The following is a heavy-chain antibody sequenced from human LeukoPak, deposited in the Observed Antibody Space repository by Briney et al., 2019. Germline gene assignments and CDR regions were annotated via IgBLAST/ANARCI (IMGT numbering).Heavy chain of an antibody. CDR1: GGSLSSYY. CDR3: AREKNYGDLYYFDY. CDR2: IYYSGST. Sequence: SETLSLTCTVSGGSLSSYYWSWVRQPPGKGLEGIGYIYYSGSTNYNPSLTSRVTISVDTSKNQFSLKLSSVTAADTAVYYCAREKNYGDLYYFDYWGQGTLVTVSS. V-gene: IGHV4-59*01. J-gene: IGHJ4*02. D-gene: IGHD4-17*01.